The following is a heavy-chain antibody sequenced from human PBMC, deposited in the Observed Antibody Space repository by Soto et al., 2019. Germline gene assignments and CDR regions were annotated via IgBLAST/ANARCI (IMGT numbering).Heavy chain of an antibody. D-gene: IGHD5-18*01. J-gene: IGHJ4*02. CDR2: INSDGSST. CDR1: GFTFSSYW. V-gene: IGHV3-74*01. CDR3: AGAPKYSYYYFDY. Sequence: GGSLRLSCAASGFTFSSYWMHWVRQAPGKGLVWVSRINSDGSSTSYADSVKGRSTISRDNAKNTLYLQMNSLRAEDTAVYYCAGAPKYSYYYFDYWGQGTLVTVSS.